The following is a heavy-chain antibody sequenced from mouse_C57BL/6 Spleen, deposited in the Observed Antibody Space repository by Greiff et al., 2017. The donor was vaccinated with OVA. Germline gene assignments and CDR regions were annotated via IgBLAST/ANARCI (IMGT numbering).Heavy chain of an antibody. CDR3: ARFLGRNYAMDY. J-gene: IGHJ4*01. CDR2: IYPGGGYT. CDR1: GYTFTNYW. D-gene: IGHD4-1*01. Sequence: VQLQQSGAELVRPGTSVKMSCKASGYTFTNYWIGWAKQRPGHGLEWIGDIYPGGGYTNYNEKFKGKATLTADKSNSTAYMQFSSLTSEESDIYYCARFLGRNYAMDYWGQGNSVTVSS. V-gene: IGHV1-63*01.